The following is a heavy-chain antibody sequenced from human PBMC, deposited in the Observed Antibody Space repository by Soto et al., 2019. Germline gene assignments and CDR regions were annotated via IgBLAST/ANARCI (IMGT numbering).Heavy chain of an antibody. CDR3: ARQGWGWLQLYWFDP. D-gene: IGHD5-12*01. V-gene: IGHV4-39*01. Sequence: SQTLSLTCTVSGGSISSSSYYWGWIRQPPGKGLEWIGSIYYSGSTYYNPSLKSRVTISVDTSKNQFSLKLSSVTAADTAVYYCARQGWGWLQLYWFDPWGQGTLVTVSS. CDR1: GGSISSSSYY. J-gene: IGHJ5*02. CDR2: IYYSGST.